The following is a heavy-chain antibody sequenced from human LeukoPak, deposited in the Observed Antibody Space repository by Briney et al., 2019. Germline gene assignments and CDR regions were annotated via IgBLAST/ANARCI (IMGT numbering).Heavy chain of an antibody. V-gene: IGHV4-30-4*08. CDR3: ASYDFWSGQGY. D-gene: IGHD3-3*01. Sequence: PSQTLSLTCTVSDGSISSGDYYWSWIRQPPGKGLEWIGYIYYSGSTYYNPSLKSRVTISVVTSKNQFSLKLSSVTAADTAVYYCASYDFWSGQGYWGQGTLVTVSS. CDR1: DGSISSGDYY. J-gene: IGHJ4*02. CDR2: IYYSGST.